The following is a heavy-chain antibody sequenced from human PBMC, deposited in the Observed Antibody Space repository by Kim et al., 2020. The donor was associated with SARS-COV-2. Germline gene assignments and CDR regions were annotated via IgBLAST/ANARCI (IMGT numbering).Heavy chain of an antibody. Sequence: SETLSLTCAVYGGSFSGYYWSWIRQPPGKGLEWIGEINHSGSTNYNPSLKSRVTISVDTSKNQFSLKLSSVTAADTAVYYCARGHGDCWSGDYIGMPNY. CDR2: INHSGST. CDR1: GGSFSGYY. V-gene: IGHV4-34*01. D-gene: IGHD3-3*01. J-gene: IGHJ6*01. CDR3: ARGHGDCWSGDYIGMPNY.